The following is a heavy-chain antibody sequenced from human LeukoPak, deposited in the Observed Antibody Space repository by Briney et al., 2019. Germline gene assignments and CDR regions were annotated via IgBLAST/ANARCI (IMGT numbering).Heavy chain of an antibody. V-gene: IGHV3-20*04. Sequence: GGSLRLSCAASGFTFDDYGMSWVRQAPGKGLEWVSGINWNGGSTGYADSVKGRFTISRDNAKNLVYLQMNSLRAEDTAVYYCTYLRTPYYNDKWVDPWGQGALVTVSS. CDR3: TYLRTPYYNDKWVDP. D-gene: IGHD3/OR15-3a*01. CDR2: INWNGGST. J-gene: IGHJ5*02. CDR1: GFTFDDYG.